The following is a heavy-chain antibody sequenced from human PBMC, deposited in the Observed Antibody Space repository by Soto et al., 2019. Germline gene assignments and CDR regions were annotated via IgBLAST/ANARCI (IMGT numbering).Heavy chain of an antibody. CDR2: IYYSGST. CDR3: AIPSSSGWFDY. D-gene: IGHD6-19*01. V-gene: IGHV4-39*01. J-gene: IGHJ4*02. CDR1: GGSISSSSYY. Sequence: SETLSLTCTVSGGSISSSSYYWGWIRQPPGKGLEWIGSIYYSGSTYYNPSLKSRVTISVDTYKNQFSLKRSSVTAADTAVYYCAIPSSSGWFDYWGQGTLVTVSS.